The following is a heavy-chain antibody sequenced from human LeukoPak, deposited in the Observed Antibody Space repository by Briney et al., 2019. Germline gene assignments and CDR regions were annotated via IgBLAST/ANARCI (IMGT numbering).Heavy chain of an antibody. CDR3: ARSGYSYGPYWYFDL. J-gene: IGHJ2*01. CDR1: GGSLSTSSYY. Sequence: ASETLSLTCTVSGGSLSTSSYYWGWIRQPPGKGLEWIASIYYSGSTYYNSSLKSRVTISVDTSKDQFSLKLYSVTAADTAVYYCARSGYSYGPYWYFDLWGRGTLVTVSS. D-gene: IGHD5-18*01. V-gene: IGHV4-39*01. CDR2: IYYSGST.